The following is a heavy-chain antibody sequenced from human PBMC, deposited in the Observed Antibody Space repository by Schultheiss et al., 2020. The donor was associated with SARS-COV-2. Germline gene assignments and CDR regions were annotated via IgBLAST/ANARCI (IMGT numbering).Heavy chain of an antibody. J-gene: IGHJ4*02. CDR3: ARGPYFDWLLID. CDR1: GGSISSGGYY. Sequence: SETLSLTCTVSGGSISSGGYYWSWIRQHPGKGLEWIGYIYYSGSTYYNPSLKSRVTISVDTSKNQFSLKLSSVTAADTAVYYCARGPYFDWLLIDWGQGTLVTVPS. V-gene: IGHV4-31*03. D-gene: IGHD3-9*01. CDR2: IYYSGST.